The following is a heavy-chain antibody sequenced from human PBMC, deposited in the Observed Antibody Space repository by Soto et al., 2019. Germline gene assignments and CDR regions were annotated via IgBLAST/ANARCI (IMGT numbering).Heavy chain of an antibody. Sequence: PSETLSLTCAVSGGSISSGGYSWSWIRQPPGKGLEWIGYIYHSGSTYYNPSLKSRVTISVDRSKNQFSLKLSSVTAADTAVYYCARSLEYGMDVWGQGTTVTVSS. CDR3: ARSLEYGMDV. J-gene: IGHJ6*02. CDR2: IYHSGST. CDR1: GGSISSGGYS. V-gene: IGHV4-30-2*01.